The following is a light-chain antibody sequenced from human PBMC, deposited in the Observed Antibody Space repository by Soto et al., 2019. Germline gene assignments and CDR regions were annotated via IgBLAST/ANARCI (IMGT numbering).Light chain of an antibody. J-gene: IGKJ1*01. CDR2: GAS. CDR3: QQDYNLPPWT. CDR1: QSVSSSY. Sequence: EIVLTQSPGTLSLSPGERATLSCRASQSVSSSYLAWYQQKPGQAPRLLIYGASTRATGIPARFSGSGSGTDFTLTISSLQPEDFAVYYCQQDYNLPPWTFGQGTKVDIK. V-gene: IGKV3D-7*01.